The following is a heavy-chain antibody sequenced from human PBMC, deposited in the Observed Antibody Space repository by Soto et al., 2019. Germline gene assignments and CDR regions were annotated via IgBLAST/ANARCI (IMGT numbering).Heavy chain of an antibody. CDR2: IWSDGSNK. V-gene: IGHV3-33*01. Sequence: QVQLVESGGGVVQPGRSLRLSCAASGFTFRNYGMHWVRQAPGKGLEWVAVIWSDGSNKLYADSVKGRFTISRDNSKNTLHLQMSSLRAEDTAVYYCATDRGAAPFDYWGQGTLVIVSS. D-gene: IGHD3-10*01. CDR3: ATDRGAAPFDY. CDR1: GFTFRNYG. J-gene: IGHJ4*02.